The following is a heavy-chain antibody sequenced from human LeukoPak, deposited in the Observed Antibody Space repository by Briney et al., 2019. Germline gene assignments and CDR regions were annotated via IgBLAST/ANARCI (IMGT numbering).Heavy chain of an antibody. V-gene: IGHV4-31*03. CDR3: ARPSQYYYYMDV. CDR2: IYYSGST. CDR1: GGSISSGGYY. Sequence: SETLSLTCTVSGGSISSGGYYWSWIRQHPGKGLEWIGYIYYSGSTYYNPSHKSRVTISVDTSKNQFSLKLSSVTAADTAVYYCARPSQYYYYMDVWGKGTTVTVSS. J-gene: IGHJ6*03.